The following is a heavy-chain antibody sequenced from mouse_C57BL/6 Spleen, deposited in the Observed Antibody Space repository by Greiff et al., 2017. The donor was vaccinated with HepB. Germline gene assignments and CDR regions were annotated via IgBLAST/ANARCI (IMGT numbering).Heavy chain of an antibody. J-gene: IGHJ4*01. CDR3: ARVYYSNYAAMDY. Sequence: QVQLQQPGAELVKPGASVKLSCKASGYTFTSYWMQWVKQRPGQGLEWIGEIDPSDSYTNYNQKFKGKATLTVDTSSSTAYMQLSSLTSEDSAVYYCARVYYSNYAAMDYWGQGTSVTVSS. CDR2: IDPSDSYT. D-gene: IGHD2-5*01. V-gene: IGHV1-50*01. CDR1: GYTFTSYW.